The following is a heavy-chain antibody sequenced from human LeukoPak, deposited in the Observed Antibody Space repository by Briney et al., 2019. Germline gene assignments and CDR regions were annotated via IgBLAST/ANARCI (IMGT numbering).Heavy chain of an antibody. CDR2: IIPIFGTA. D-gene: IGHD2-15*01. Sequence: SVKVSCKAPGGTFSSYAISWVRQAPGQGLEWMGGIIPIFGTADYAQKFQGRVTITADESTSTAYMELSSLRSEDTAVYYCAAYCSGGSCHGVFDYWGQGTLVTVSS. CDR1: GGTFSSYA. V-gene: IGHV1-69*01. CDR3: AAYCSGGSCHGVFDY. J-gene: IGHJ4*02.